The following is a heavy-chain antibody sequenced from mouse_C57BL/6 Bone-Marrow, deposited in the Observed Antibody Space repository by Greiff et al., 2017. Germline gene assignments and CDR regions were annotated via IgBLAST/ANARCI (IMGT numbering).Heavy chain of an antibody. CDR1: GFTFSSYA. J-gene: IGHJ2*01. Sequence: EVKLVESGGGLVKPGGSLKLSCAASGFTFSSYAMSWVRQTPEKRLEWVATISDGGSYTYYPDNVKGRFTISRDNAKNNLYLQMSHLKSEDTAMYYCARELRTYFDYWGQGTTRTVSS. CDR3: ARELRTYFDY. CDR2: ISDGGSYT. D-gene: IGHD1-1*01. V-gene: IGHV5-4*01.